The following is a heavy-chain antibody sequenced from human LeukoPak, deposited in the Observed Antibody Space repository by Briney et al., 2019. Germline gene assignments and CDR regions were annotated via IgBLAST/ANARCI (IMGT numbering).Heavy chain of an antibody. V-gene: IGHV3-21*01. CDR3: ARDRRTMTTCDY. D-gene: IGHD4-17*01. Sequence: GGSLRLSCAASGFTFSSYTMNWVRQAPGKGLEWVSSISGSSSYIYYADSVKGRFTISRDNAKNSLYLQMNSLRAEDTAVYYCARDRRTMTTCDYWGQGSLVTVSS. CDR1: GFTFSSYT. CDR2: ISGSSSYI. J-gene: IGHJ4*02.